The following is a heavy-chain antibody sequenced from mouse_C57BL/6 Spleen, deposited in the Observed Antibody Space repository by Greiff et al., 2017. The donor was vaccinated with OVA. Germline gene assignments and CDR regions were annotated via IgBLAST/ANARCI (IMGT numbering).Heavy chain of an antibody. CDR3: THTVVAPAY. J-gene: IGHJ3*01. CDR1: GFTFSNYW. CDR2: IRLKSDNYAT. V-gene: IGHV6-3*01. D-gene: IGHD1-1*01. Sequence: EVKVEESGGGLVQPGGSMKLSCVASGFTFSNYWMNWVRQSPEKGLEWVAQIRLKSDNYATHYAESVKGRFTISRDDSKSSVYLQMNNLRAEDTGIYYCTHTVVAPAYWGQGTLVTVSA.